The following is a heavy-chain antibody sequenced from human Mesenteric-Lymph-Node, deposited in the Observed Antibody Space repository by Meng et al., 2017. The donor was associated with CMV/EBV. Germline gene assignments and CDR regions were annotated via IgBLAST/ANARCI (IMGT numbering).Heavy chain of an antibody. D-gene: IGHD6-19*01. CDR1: GYTFTNYY. J-gene: IGHJ5*02. CDR2: INPNSGGT. V-gene: IGHV1-2*02. Sequence: ASVKVSCKASGYTFTNYYLHWVRQAPGQGLEWMGWINPNSGGTNYAQKFQGRVTMTRDTSISTAYMELSRLRSDDTAVYYCARLKAVADSANWFDPWGQGTLVTVSS. CDR3: ARLKAVADSANWFDP.